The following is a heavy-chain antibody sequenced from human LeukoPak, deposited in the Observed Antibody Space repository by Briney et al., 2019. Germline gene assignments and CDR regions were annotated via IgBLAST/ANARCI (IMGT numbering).Heavy chain of an antibody. CDR3: ARNSIQTDYFDY. Sequence: PGGSLRLSCAASGFTFSSYEMNWVHQAPGKGLEWVSYISSSGSTIYYADSVKGRFTISRDNAKNSLYLQMNSLRAEDTAVYYCARNSIQTDYFDYWGQGTLVTVSS. V-gene: IGHV3-48*03. CDR2: ISSSGSTI. J-gene: IGHJ4*02. D-gene: IGHD4-23*01. CDR1: GFTFSSYE.